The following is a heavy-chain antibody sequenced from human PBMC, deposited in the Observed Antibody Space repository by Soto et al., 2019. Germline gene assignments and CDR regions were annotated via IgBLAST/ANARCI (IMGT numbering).Heavy chain of an antibody. V-gene: IGHV4-34*01. Sequence: LSLTCAVNGGSFSGYFWTWIRQPPGKGLEWIGEINHSGTTKYNPSLKSRVAISVDTSKKNFSLNLTSVTAADTAVYYCARLRVSDFSSGYFRRCWFDSWGQGTLVTVSS. CDR3: ARLRVSDFSSGYFRRCWFDS. J-gene: IGHJ5*01. D-gene: IGHD3-3*01. CDR1: GGSFSGYF. CDR2: INHSGTT.